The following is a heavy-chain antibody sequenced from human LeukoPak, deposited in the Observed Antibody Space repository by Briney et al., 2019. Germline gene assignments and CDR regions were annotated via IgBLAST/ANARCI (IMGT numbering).Heavy chain of an antibody. Sequence: GASVKVSCKVSGYTLTDLSMHWVRQAPGKGLEWMGGFDPEDGETIYAQKFQGRVTMTEDTSTDTAYMELSSLRSEDTAVYYCATDISIAAAGTAFDYWGQGTLVTVSS. CDR2: FDPEDGET. D-gene: IGHD6-13*01. V-gene: IGHV1-24*01. J-gene: IGHJ4*02. CDR3: ATDISIAAAGTAFDY. CDR1: GYTLTDLS.